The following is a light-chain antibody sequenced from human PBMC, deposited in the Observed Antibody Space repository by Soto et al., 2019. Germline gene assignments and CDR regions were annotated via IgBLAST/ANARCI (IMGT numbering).Light chain of an antibody. V-gene: IGLV2-8*01. CDR3: SSYGGNNNVV. CDR2: EVS. CDR1: SSDVGGYKY. J-gene: IGLJ2*01. Sequence: QSALTQPPSASGSPGQSVTISCTGTSSDVGGYKYVSWYQQHPGKAPKLMIYEVSKRPLGVPDRFSGSKSGNTASLTVSGLQAEDEADYYCSSYGGNNNVVFGGGTQLTVL.